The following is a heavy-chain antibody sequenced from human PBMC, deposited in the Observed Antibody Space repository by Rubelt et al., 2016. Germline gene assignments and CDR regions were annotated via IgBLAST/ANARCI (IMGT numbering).Heavy chain of an antibody. Sequence: QAQLVQSGAEVKKPGASVKVSCKASGYTFTTYGINWVRLAPGQGLDWMGWISVYNGDTNYAQRYKGRVTMTKDTSTSTAYMEVRSLRSYGTAGYYCAGDQIAARPGWFDPWGQGTLVTVSP. V-gene: IGHV1-18*01. CDR2: ISVYNGDT. J-gene: IGHJ5*02. D-gene: IGHD6-6*01. CDR3: AGDQIAARPGWFDP. CDR1: GYTFTTYG.